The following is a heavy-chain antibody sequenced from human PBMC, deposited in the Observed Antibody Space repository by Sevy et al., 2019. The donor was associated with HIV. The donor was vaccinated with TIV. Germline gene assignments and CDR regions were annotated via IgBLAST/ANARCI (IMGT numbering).Heavy chain of an antibody. CDR1: GFTFSDSW. Sequence: GGSLRLSCVASGFTFSDSWMTWVRQAPGKGLERIAFINEDGSRLGYVDSVRGRFTISRENTKNSLYLQMNSLRVEDTAVYFCARDRAYSALDYWGQGTLVTVS. CDR3: ARDRAYSALDY. J-gene: IGHJ4*02. V-gene: IGHV3-7*01. D-gene: IGHD5-18*01. CDR2: INEDGSRL.